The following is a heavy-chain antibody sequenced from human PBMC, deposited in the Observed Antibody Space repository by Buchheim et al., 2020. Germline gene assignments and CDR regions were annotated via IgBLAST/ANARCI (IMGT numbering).Heavy chain of an antibody. Sequence: EVQPVESGGGLVKPGGSLRLSCAASGFTFSSYSMNWVRQAPGQGLEWVSSISSSSSYIYYVDSVKGRFTISRDNAKHSLYLQMNSLRAEDTAVYYCARSLGYYYCYYMDVWGKGTT. J-gene: IGHJ6*03. V-gene: IGHV3-21*01. CDR3: ARSLGYYYCYYMDV. CDR2: ISSSSSYI. CDR1: GFTFSSYS.